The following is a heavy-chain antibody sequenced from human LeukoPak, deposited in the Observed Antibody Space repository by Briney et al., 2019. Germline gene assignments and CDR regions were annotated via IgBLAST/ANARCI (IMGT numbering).Heavy chain of an antibody. J-gene: IGHJ3*02. Sequence: SETLSLTCTVSGGSISSGSYYWSWIRQPAGKGLEWIGRIYTSGSTNYNPSLKSRVTISVDTTKNQFSLKLSSVTAADTAGYYCARDPGGGVVIGAFDISGQGTMVTVSS. CDR1: GGSISSGSYY. CDR3: ARDPGGGVVIGAFDI. CDR2: IYTSGST. V-gene: IGHV4-61*02. D-gene: IGHD3-3*01.